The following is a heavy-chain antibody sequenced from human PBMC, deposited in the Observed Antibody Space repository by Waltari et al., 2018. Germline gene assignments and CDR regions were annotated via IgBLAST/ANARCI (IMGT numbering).Heavy chain of an antibody. V-gene: IGHV3-7*01. CDR2: IKQDGSEK. D-gene: IGHD3-3*01. Sequence: EVQLVESGGGLVQPGGSLRLSCAASGFTFSSYWMSWVRQAPGTGLEWVANIKQDGSEKYYVDSVKGRFTISRDNAKNSLYLQMNSLRAEDTAVYYCARGAETIVGVVARLGAFDIWGQGTMVTVSS. CDR3: ARGAETIVGVVARLGAFDI. CDR1: GFTFSSYW. J-gene: IGHJ3*02.